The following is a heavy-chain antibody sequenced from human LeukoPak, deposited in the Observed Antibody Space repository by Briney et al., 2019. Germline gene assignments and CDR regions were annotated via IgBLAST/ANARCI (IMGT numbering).Heavy chain of an antibody. D-gene: IGHD3-22*01. V-gene: IGHV3-30*01. CDR1: EFTFSNYA. CDR3: ARDYSTGYFYFDY. J-gene: IGHJ4*02. Sequence: GRSLRLSCAAPEFTFSNYAMHWVRQAPGKGLQWVAGISYDASSHFHADSVKGRFTISRDNSKSTLYLQMNSLRAEDTAVYYCARDYSTGYFYFDYWGQGTLVTVSS. CDR2: ISYDASSH.